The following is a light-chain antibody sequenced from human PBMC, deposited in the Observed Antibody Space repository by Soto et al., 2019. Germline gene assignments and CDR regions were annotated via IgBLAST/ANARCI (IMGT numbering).Light chain of an antibody. V-gene: IGKV3-20*01. Sequence: EIVMTQSPATLSVSPGERATLSCRASQSVSSNHLAWYQQKPGQAPRLLIYGASTRASGIPDRFSGSGSGTDFTLTISRLEPEDLAVYYCQRYGSSPLTFGGGTKVEIK. CDR1: QSVSSNH. J-gene: IGKJ4*01. CDR2: GAS. CDR3: QRYGSSPLT.